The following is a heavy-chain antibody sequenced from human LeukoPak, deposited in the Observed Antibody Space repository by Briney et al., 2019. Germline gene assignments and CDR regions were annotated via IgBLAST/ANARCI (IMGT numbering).Heavy chain of an antibody. V-gene: IGHV1-2*06. CDR3: ATFTMVRGNPSPDY. Sequence: ASVKVSCKASGYTFTGYYMHWVRQAPGQGLEWMGRINPNSGGTNYAQKFQGRVTMTRDTSISTAYMELSRLRSDDTAVYYCATFTMVRGNPSPDYWGQGTLVTVSS. D-gene: IGHD3-10*01. J-gene: IGHJ4*02. CDR2: INPNSGGT. CDR1: GYTFTGYY.